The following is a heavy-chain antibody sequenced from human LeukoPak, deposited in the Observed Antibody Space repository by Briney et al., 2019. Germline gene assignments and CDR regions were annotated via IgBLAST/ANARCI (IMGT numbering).Heavy chain of an antibody. CDR1: GYTFTGYY. J-gene: IGHJ4*02. Sequence: GASVKVSCKASGYTFTGYYMHWVRQAPGQGLGWMGWINPNSGGTNYAQKFQGRVTMTRDTSISTAYMELSRLRSDDTAVYYCARKVSGYYHYFDYWGQGTLVTVSS. V-gene: IGHV1-2*02. D-gene: IGHD3-22*01. CDR2: INPNSGGT. CDR3: ARKVSGYYHYFDY.